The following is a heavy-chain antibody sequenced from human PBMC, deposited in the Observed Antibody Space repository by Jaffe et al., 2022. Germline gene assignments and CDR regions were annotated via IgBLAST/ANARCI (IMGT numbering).Heavy chain of an antibody. CDR1: GYTFSIYY. Sequence: QVQLVQSGADVKKTGASVKLSCKASGYTFSIYYIHWLRQAPGQGLEWMGVVNPTGGTTNYAQKFQGRLTVTRDTSTSTVYMELSSLKSEDTAVYYCAREGPTSVTKGFDSWGQGTLVTVSS. CDR3: AREGPTSVTKGFDS. D-gene: IGHD4-17*01. V-gene: IGHV1-46*03. CDR2: VNPTGGTT. J-gene: IGHJ4*02.